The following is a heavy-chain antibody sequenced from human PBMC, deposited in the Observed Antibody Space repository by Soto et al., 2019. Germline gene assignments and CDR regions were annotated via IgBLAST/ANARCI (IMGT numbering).Heavy chain of an antibody. Sequence: SETLSLTCTVSGGCISSGDYYSGWIRQPPGKGLEWLGYIYYSGSTYYNPSLKSRVTISVDTSKNQFSLKLSSVTAAETAVYYCDRGRLPAAKGTKTEKWFDPWGQGTLVNVSS. J-gene: IGHJ5*02. CDR1: GGCISSGDYY. V-gene: IGHV4-30-4*01. D-gene: IGHD2-2*01. CDR2: IYYSGST. CDR3: DRGRLPAAKGTKTEKWFDP.